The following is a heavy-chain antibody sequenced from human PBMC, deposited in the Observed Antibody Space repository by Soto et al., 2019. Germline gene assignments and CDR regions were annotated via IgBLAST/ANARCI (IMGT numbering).Heavy chain of an antibody. J-gene: IGHJ4*02. CDR2: ISGSGGST. V-gene: IGHV3-23*01. CDR3: AKDIHGTTDSDY. CDR1: GFTFSSYA. Sequence: GGSLRLSCAASGFTFSSYAMSWVRQAPGKGLEWVSAISGSGGSTYYADSVKGRFTISRDNSKNTLFLQMNSLRAEDTAVYYCAKDIHGTTDSDYWGQGTLVTVSS. D-gene: IGHD1-1*01.